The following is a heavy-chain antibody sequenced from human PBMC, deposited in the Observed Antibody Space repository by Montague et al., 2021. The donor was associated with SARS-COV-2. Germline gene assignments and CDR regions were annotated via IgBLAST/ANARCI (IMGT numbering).Heavy chain of an antibody. CDR3: AKTRDSLSWSPFVF. V-gene: IGHV3-23*01. J-gene: IGHJ4*02. CDR2: INGYGGST. CDR1: GFSFSDYA. Sequence: SLRLSCAASGFSFSDYAMNWVRQAPGKGLEWVSSINGYGGSTKYADSVKGRFTISRDNSKNTLYLQMNSLRAEDTAVYYCAKTRDSLSWSPFVFWGQGALVTVSS. D-gene: IGHD6-13*01.